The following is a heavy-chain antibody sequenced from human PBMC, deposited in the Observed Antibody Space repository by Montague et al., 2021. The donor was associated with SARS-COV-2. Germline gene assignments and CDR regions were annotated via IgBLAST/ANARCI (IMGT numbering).Heavy chain of an antibody. Sequence: TLSLTRTVSGGSISSGSYYWSWIRQPAGKGLEWIGRIYTSGSTNYNPSLKSRVTISVDTSKNQFSLKLSSVTAADTAVYYCAGVGVGTMVRGVIPAYYYYGMDVWGQGTTVTVSS. CDR3: AGVGVGTMVRGVIPAYYYYGMDV. CDR2: IYTSGST. D-gene: IGHD3-10*01. CDR1: GGSISSGSYY. V-gene: IGHV4-61*02. J-gene: IGHJ6*02.